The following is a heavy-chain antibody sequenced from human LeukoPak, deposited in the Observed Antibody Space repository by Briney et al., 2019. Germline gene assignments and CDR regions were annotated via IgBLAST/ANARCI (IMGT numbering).Heavy chain of an antibody. CDR3: TNQPILAGTIDY. D-gene: IGHD3-9*01. J-gene: IGHJ4*02. CDR2: ISSSGSTI. Sequence: PGGSLRLSCAASGFSFSSYEMSWVRQAPGKGLEWVSYISSSGSTIYYADSVKGRFTISRDNSKNTLYLQMSNLRAEDTALYYCTNQPILAGTIDYWGQGTLVTVSS. CDR1: GFSFSSYE. V-gene: IGHV3-48*03.